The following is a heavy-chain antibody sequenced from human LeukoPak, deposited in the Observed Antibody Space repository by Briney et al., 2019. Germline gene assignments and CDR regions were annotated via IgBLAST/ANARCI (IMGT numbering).Heavy chain of an antibody. CDR2: ISAYNGNT. V-gene: IGHV1-18*01. CDR3: ARGSGGSVGDYYYGMDV. CDR1: GYTFTSYG. D-gene: IGHD6-25*01. Sequence: ASVKVSCKASGYTFTSYGISWVRQAPGQGLEWMGWISAYNGNTNYAQKLQGRVTMTTDTSTSTVYMELSSLRSEDTAVYYCARGSGGSVGDYYYGMDVWGQGTTVTVSS. J-gene: IGHJ6*02.